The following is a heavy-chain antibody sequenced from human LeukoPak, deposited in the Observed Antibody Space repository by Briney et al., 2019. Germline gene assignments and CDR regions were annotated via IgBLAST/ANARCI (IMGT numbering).Heavy chain of an antibody. CDR1: GGSISSYY. Sequence: SETLSLTCTVSGGSISSYYWSWIRQPPGKGLEWIGYIYTIGSTNYNPSLKSRVTISVDTSKNQFSLKLSSVTAADTAVYYCARQGYDFWSGYLSYYYMDVWGKGTTVTVSS. CDR3: ARQGYDFWSGYLSYYYMDV. J-gene: IGHJ6*03. D-gene: IGHD3-3*01. V-gene: IGHV4-4*09. CDR2: IYTIGST.